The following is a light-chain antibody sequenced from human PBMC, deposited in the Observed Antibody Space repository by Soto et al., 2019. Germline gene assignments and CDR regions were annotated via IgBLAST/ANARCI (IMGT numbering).Light chain of an antibody. CDR3: QQRSNWVS. J-gene: IGKJ4*01. Sequence: IVLTQSPATLSLSPGERATLSCRASQSVSSYLAWYQQKPGQAPRLLIYDASNRASGIPARFSGSGSGTDFTLTISLLEPEDFAVYYCQQRSNWVSFGGGTKVEIK. CDR2: DAS. V-gene: IGKV3-11*01. CDR1: QSVSSY.